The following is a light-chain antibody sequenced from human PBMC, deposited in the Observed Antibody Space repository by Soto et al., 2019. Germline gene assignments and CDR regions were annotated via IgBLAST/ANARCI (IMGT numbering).Light chain of an antibody. CDR2: EVS. CDR1: SSDVGGYNY. V-gene: IGLV2-14*01. J-gene: IGLJ1*01. CDR3: SSFTSNSAFV. Sequence: QSALTQPASVSGSPRQSITISCTGTSSDVGGYNYVSWYQQHPGKAPQLIIYEVSNRPSGVSDRFSGSKSGNTASLTISGLQTEDEADYYCSSFTSNSAFVFGTGTKLTVL.